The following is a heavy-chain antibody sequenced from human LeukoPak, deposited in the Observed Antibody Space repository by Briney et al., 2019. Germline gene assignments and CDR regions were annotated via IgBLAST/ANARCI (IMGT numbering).Heavy chain of an antibody. V-gene: IGHV1-8*01. CDR3: ARGPQWRGDYYYMDV. CDR1: GYSCTNFD. D-gene: IGHD6-19*01. CDR2: MNSNSGNK. Sequence: ASVKVSCKASGYSCTNFDITWVRQATGQGLEWMGWMNSNSGNKGYAQKFQGRVTMTMNTSITTAYMELSSLRSEDTAVYYCARGPQWRGDYYYMDVWGRGTTVTVSS. J-gene: IGHJ6*03.